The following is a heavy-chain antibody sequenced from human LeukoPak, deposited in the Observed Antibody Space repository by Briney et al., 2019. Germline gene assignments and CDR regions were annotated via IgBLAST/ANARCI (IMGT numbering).Heavy chain of an antibody. Sequence: PGGSLRLSCAASGFTFSSYWMSWFRQAPGKGREGGAKIKQDGSEKYYVDSGKGRFTISRDNAKNSLYLQVNSLRAEDTAVYYCARGKDLLLWFGESDYWGQGTLVTVSS. J-gene: IGHJ4*02. CDR1: GFTFSSYW. CDR2: IKQDGSEK. D-gene: IGHD3-10*01. CDR3: ARGKDLLLWFGESDY. V-gene: IGHV3-7*01.